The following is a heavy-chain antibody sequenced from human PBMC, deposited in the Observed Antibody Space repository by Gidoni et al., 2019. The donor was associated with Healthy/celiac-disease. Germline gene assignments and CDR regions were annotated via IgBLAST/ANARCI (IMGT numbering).Heavy chain of an antibody. D-gene: IGHD2-21*02. CDR3: ARDGEAYCGGDCSNGMDV. CDR2: INPNSGGT. V-gene: IGHV1-2*02. Sequence: QVQLVQSGAEVKKPGASVKVSCKASGYTFTGYYMHWVRQAPGQGLEWMGWINPNSGGTNYAQKFQGRVTMTRDTSISTAYMELSRLRSDDTAVYYCARDGEAYCGGDCSNGMDVWGQGTTVTVSS. CDR1: GYTFTGYY. J-gene: IGHJ6*02.